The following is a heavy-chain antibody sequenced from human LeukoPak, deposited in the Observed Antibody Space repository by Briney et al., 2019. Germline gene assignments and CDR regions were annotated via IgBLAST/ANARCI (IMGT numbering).Heavy chain of an antibody. CDR3: ARVRLIAGGGTNWFDP. CDR1: GYTFTDYY. CDR2: INPNSGGT. J-gene: IGHJ5*02. Sequence: ASVKVSFKASGYTFTDYYIHWVRQAPGQGLEWMGRINPNSGGTKYAQKFQGRFTVTRDTSISTAYMELSSLRSDDTAVYYCARVRLIAGGGTNWFDPWGQGTLVTVSS. D-gene: IGHD1-26*01. V-gene: IGHV1-2*06.